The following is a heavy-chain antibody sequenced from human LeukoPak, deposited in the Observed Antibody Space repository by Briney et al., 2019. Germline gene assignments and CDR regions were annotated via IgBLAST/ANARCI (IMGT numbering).Heavy chain of an antibody. D-gene: IGHD2-2*01. J-gene: IGHJ4*02. V-gene: IGHV1-18*01. CDR1: GYTFTSYD. CDR3: ARGPDYCSSTSCSRQGFDY. Sequence: ASVKVCCKASGYTFTSYDINWVRQAPGQGLEWMGLISAYNGNTNYAQKFQGRVSMTTDTSTSTAYMELRSLRSDDTAVYYCARGPDYCSSTSCSRQGFDYWGQGTLVTVSS. CDR2: ISAYNGNT.